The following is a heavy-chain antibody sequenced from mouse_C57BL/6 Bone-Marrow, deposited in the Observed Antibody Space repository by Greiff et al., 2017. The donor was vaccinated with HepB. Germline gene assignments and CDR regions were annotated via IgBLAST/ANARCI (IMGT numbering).Heavy chain of an antibody. Sequence: EVKLMESGGGLVQPGGSLKLSCAASGFTFSSYGMSWVRQTPDKRLELVATINSNGGSTYYPDSVKGRFTISRDNAKNTQYLQMSSLKSEDTAMYYCARDYYWGQGTTLTVSS. CDR3: ARDYY. CDR2: INSNGGST. CDR1: GFTFSSYG. J-gene: IGHJ2*01. V-gene: IGHV5-6-3*01.